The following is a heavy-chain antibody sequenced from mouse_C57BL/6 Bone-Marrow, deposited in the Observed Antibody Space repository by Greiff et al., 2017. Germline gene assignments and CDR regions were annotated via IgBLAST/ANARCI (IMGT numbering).Heavy chain of an antibody. CDR2: IDPANGNT. J-gene: IGHJ3*01. D-gene: IGHD2-5*01. Sequence: EVKLMESVAELVRPGASVKLSCTASGFNIKNTYMHWVKQRPDQGLEWIGRIDPANGNTKYAPKFQGKATITADTSSNTAYLQLSSLTSEDTAIYCCAHDSNYFAWFAYWGQGTLVTVSA. CDR1: GFNIKNTY. CDR3: AHDSNYFAWFAY. V-gene: IGHV14-3*01.